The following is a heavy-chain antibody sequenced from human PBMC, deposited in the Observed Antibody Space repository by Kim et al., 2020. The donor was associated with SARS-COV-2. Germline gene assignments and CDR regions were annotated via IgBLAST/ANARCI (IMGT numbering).Heavy chain of an antibody. CDR1: GFTFSSYG. D-gene: IGHD2-2*01. J-gene: IGHJ6*01. CDR2: ISYDGSNK. V-gene: IGHV3-30*18. Sequence: GGSLRLSCAASGFTFSSYGMHWVRQAPGKGLEWVAVISYDGSNKYYADSVKGRFTISRDNSNNTLYLQMNSLRAEDTAVYYCAKDLRSTSSRFYGMDVWG. CDR3: AKDLRSTSSRFYGMDV.